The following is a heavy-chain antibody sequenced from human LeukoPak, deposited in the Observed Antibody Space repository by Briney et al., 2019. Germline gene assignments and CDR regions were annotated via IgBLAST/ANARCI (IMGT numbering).Heavy chain of an antibody. J-gene: IGHJ3*01. CDR1: GGSISSYY. CDR3: ARGIFGMVLNAFDL. Sequence: SETLSLTCTVSGGSISSYYWTWIRQPPGRGLEWVGYISYGGSTNYNPSLKSRVTISVDTATNQFSLKLSSVTAADTAVYYCARGIFGMVLNAFDLWGRGTMVTVSS. CDR2: ISYGGST. V-gene: IGHV4-59*01. D-gene: IGHD3-3*01.